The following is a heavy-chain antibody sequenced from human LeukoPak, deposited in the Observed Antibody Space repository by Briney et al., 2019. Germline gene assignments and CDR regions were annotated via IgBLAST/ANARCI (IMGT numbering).Heavy chain of an antibody. CDR3: VKLSGSSWVYYYYGMDV. J-gene: IGHJ6*02. Sequence: PGGSLRLSCSASGFTFSSYAMHWVRQAPGKGLEYVSAISSNGGSTYYADSVKGRFTISRVNSKNTLYLQMGSLRAEDTAVYYCVKLSGSSWVYYYYGMDVWGQGTTVTVSS. CDR1: GFTFSSYA. D-gene: IGHD6-13*01. CDR2: ISSNGGST. V-gene: IGHV3-64D*06.